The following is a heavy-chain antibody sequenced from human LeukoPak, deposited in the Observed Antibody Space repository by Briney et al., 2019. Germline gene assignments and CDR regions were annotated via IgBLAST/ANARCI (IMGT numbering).Heavy chain of an antibody. D-gene: IGHD3-22*01. CDR3: AKDRHYDSSGFYVVPGRRGFDY. CDR2: ISGSGGST. Sequence: GGSLRLSCAASGFTFSSYAMSWVRQAPGKGLEWVSAISGSGGSTYYADSVKGRFTISRDNSKNTLYLQMNSLRAEDTAVYYCAKDRHYDSSGFYVVPGRRGFDYWGQGTLVTVSS. V-gene: IGHV3-23*01. CDR1: GFTFSSYA. J-gene: IGHJ4*02.